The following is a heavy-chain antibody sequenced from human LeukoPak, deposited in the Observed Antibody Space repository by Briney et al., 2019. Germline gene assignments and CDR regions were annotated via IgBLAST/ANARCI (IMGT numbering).Heavy chain of an antibody. J-gene: IGHJ4*02. D-gene: IGHD3-3*01. CDR1: GFTFGKYW. CDR2: IKLDGSEK. CDR3: ARDQYDTWSRRGNFDT. Sequence: GGSLRLSCVASGFTFGKYWMSWVRQAPGKGLEWVANIKLDGSEKNYVDSVKGRFTISRDNTKNSLYLQMNSLRAEDTAVFYCARDQYDTWSRRGNFDTWGQGTLVIVSS. V-gene: IGHV3-7*03.